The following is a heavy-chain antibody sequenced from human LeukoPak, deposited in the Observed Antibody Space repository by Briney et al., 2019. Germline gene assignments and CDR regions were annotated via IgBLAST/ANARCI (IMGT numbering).Heavy chain of an antibody. CDR2: INPNSGGT. J-gene: IGHJ4*02. CDR1: GYTFTGYY. Sequence: GASVKVSCKASGYTFTGYYMHWVRQAPGQGLEWMGWINPNSGGTNYAQKFQGRVTMTRDTSISTAYMELSRLRSDDTAVYYCARDLVAAAGMVRLRTGFWGADYWGQGTLVTVSS. CDR3: ARDLVAAAGMVRLRTGFWGADY. D-gene: IGHD6-13*01. V-gene: IGHV1-2*02.